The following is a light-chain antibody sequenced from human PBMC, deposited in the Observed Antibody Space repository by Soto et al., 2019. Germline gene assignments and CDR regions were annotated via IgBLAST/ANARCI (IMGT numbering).Light chain of an antibody. J-gene: IGKJ3*01. CDR2: GAS. CDR1: RNVSSW. V-gene: IGKV1-12*01. CDR3: QQGNNFPFT. Sequence: DIQITQSPSSVSASVGDRVTVTCRTSRNVSSWLAWYQQTPGKAPKLMIHGASTLQRGVPSRFSGSGSGTEFSLTISSLQPGDFATYFRQQGNNFPFTFGPGTKVDIK.